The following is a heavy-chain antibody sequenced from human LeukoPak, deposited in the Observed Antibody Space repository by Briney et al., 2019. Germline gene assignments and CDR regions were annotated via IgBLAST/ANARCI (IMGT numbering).Heavy chain of an antibody. CDR3: AKDLGSGWYLANPFDY. CDR1: GFTFSSYA. CDR2: ISGSGGGT. V-gene: IGHV3-23*01. J-gene: IGHJ4*02. D-gene: IGHD6-19*01. Sequence: GGSLRLSCAASGFTFSSYAMSWVRQAPGKGLEWVSAISGSGGGTYYADSVKGRFTISRDNSKNTLYLQMNSLRAEDTAVYYCAKDLGSGWYLANPFDYWGQGTLVTVSS.